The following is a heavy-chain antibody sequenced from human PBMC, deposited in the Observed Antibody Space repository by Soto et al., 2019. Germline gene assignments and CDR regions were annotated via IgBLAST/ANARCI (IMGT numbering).Heavy chain of an antibody. V-gene: IGHV3-23*01. J-gene: IGHJ4*02. CDR3: AQDRGWGVVSPSHDY. CDR2: IRGTGGET. CDR1: GFTFRNFV. Sequence: GGGIVQPGGSLRVSCVASGFTFRNFVMSWVRQAPGKGLEWVSAIRGTGGETFYADSVKGRFTISRDNSKNTLYLQMNSLRDEDTALYFCAQDRGWGVVSPSHDYWGQGTLVTVSS. D-gene: IGHD2-21*01.